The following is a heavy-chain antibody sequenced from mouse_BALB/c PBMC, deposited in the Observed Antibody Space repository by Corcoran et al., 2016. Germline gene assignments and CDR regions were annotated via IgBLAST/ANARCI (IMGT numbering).Heavy chain of an antibody. Sequence: EVQLQQSGAELVQPGASVKLSCTASGFNIKDTYMHWVKQRPEQGLEWIGRIDPANGNTKYDPKFQGKATITADTSSNTAYLHLSSLTSEDTAVYYCARWDWYFDVWGAGTTVTVSS. CDR1: GFNIKDTY. CDR3: ARWDWYFDV. V-gene: IGHV14-3*02. J-gene: IGHJ1*01. CDR2: IDPANGNT.